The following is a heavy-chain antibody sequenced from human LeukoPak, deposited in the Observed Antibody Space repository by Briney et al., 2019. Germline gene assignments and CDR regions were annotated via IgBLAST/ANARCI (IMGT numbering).Heavy chain of an antibody. V-gene: IGHV4-34*01. J-gene: IGHJ5*02. CDR2: INHSGST. D-gene: IGHD2-2*01. CDR3: ARGASRYQLLLNWFDP. Sequence: SETLSLTCAVYGGSFSGYYWSWIRQPPGKWLEWIGEINHSGSTNYNPSLKSRVTISVDTSKNQFSLKLSSVTAADTAVYYCARGASRYQLLLNWFDPWGQGTLVTVSS. CDR1: GGSFSGYY.